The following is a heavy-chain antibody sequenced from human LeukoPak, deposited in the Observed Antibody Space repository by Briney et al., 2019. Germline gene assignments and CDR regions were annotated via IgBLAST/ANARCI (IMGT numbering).Heavy chain of an antibody. CDR1: GASINSNY. CDR3: ARSGLDSRYYFGMDV. CDR2: IYYTGTTNSGNT. D-gene: IGHD5-12*01. V-gene: IGHV4-59*01. J-gene: IGHJ6*02. Sequence: SEALSLTCNVSGASINSNYWSWIRQPPGKGLEWIGYIYYTGTTNSGNTNYNPSLKSRVTMSIGTYKNQFSLKVTSLTAADAAVYYCARSGLDSRYYFGMDVWGQGTTVTVSS.